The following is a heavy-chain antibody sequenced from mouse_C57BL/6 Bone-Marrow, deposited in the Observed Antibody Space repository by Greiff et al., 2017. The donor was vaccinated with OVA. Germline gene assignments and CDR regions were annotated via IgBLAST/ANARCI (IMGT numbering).Heavy chain of an antibody. J-gene: IGHJ1*03. Sequence: VMLVESGAELAKPGASVKLSCKASGYTFTSYWMHWVKQRPGQGLEWIGYINPSSGYTKYNQKFKDKATLTADKSSSTAYMQLSSLTYEDSAVYYCARGDPNYGSFWYFDVWGTGTTVTVSS. D-gene: IGHD1-1*01. V-gene: IGHV1-7*01. CDR2: INPSSGYT. CDR1: GYTFTSYW. CDR3: ARGDPNYGSFWYFDV.